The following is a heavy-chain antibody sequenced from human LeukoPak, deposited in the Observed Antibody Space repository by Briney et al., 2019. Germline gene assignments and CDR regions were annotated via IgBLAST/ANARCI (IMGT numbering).Heavy chain of an antibody. CDR1: GYTFTTYW. J-gene: IGHJ3*02. V-gene: IGHV5-51*01. CDR3: ARQRKKTVGAPYDAFDI. Sequence: GESLKIACKGSGYTFTTYWIAWVRQMPGKGLEWMGIIYPGDSDTRYSPSFQGQVTISADKSISTAYLQWSSLKASDTAIYYCARQRKKTVGAPYDAFDIWGQGTMVTVSS. D-gene: IGHD1-26*01. CDR2: IYPGDSDT.